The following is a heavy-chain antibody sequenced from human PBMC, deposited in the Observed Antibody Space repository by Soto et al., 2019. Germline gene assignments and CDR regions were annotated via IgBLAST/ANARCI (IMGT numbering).Heavy chain of an antibody. CDR2: IYWDDDK. CDR1: GFALSTSGVG. D-gene: IGHD2-21*02. J-gene: IGHJ2*01. CDR3: AHVVTRLWYFDL. Sequence: QITLKESGPTLVKPTQTLTLTCTFSGFALSTSGVGVGWIRQPPGKALEWLALIYWDDDKRYSPSLKSRLTITKETSRNQVVLTMTNMGPVETATYYCAHVVTRLWYFDLWGRGTLVTVSS. V-gene: IGHV2-5*02.